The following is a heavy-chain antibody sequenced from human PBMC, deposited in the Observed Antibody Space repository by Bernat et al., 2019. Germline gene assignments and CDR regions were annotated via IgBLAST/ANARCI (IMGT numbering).Heavy chain of an antibody. CDR2: ISYDGSNK. CDR3: ARDRRDYYYYYGMDV. CDR1: GFTFSSYA. Sequence: QVQLVESGGGVVQPGRSLRLSCAASGFTFSSYAMHWVRQAPGKGLEWVAVISYDGSNKYYADSVKGRFTISRDNSKNTLYLQMNSLRAEDTAVYYCARDRRDYYYYYGMDVWGHGTTVTVSS. J-gene: IGHJ6*02. V-gene: IGHV3-30-3*01.